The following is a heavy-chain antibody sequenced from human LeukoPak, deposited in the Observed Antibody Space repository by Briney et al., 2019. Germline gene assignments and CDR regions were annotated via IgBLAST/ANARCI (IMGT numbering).Heavy chain of an antibody. CDR1: GFTFSVYS. D-gene: IGHD6-19*01. CDR3: ARDGSGWSRDV. J-gene: IGHJ6*02. V-gene: IGHV3-21*01. CDR2: ISSTTYT. Sequence: PGGSLRLSCAASGFTFSVYSMSWIRQAPEKGLEWVSSISSTTYTYYADSVKGRFTISRDHSKNSLYLQMNSLTAEDTALYYCARDGSGWSRDVWGQGTTVTVSS.